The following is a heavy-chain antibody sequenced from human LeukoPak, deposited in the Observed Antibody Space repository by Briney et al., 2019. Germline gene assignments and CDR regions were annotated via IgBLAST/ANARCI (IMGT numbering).Heavy chain of an antibody. V-gene: IGHV3-73*01. D-gene: IGHD3-10*01. Sequence: GGSLRLSCAASGFTFSGSAMHWVRQASGKGLEWVGRIRSKANSYATAYAASVKGRFTISRDDSKNTAYLQMNSLKTEDTAVYYCTTGIWFETADYWGQGTLVTVSS. J-gene: IGHJ4*02. CDR1: GFTFSGSA. CDR2: IRSKANSYAT. CDR3: TTGIWFETADY.